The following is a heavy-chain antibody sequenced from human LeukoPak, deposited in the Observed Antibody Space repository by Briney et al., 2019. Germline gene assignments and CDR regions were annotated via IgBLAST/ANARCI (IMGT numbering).Heavy chain of an antibody. CDR2: MSGDATST. CDR1: GFTVSSNY. V-gene: IGHV3-23*01. Sequence: GGSLRLSCAASGFTVSSNYMSWVRQAPGKGLEWVSTMSGDATSTYYADSVKGRFTISRDNSKNTLYLQMNSLRAEDTAVYYCARDKDNYDYPPDYWGQGTLVTVSS. D-gene: IGHD3-22*01. J-gene: IGHJ4*02. CDR3: ARDKDNYDYPPDY.